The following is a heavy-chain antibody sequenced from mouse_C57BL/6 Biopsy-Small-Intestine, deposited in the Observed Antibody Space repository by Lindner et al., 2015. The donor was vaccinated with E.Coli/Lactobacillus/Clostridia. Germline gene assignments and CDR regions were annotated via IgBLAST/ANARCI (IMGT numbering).Heavy chain of an antibody. CDR2: IIPILGIT. CDR1: GGTFGSYT. J-gene: IGHJ3*01. Sequence: SVKVSCKASGGTFGSYTINWVRQAPGQGPEWMGRIIPILGITTYSKTFQDRVTITADKSTNTAFMELSSLRSEDTATYYCARDGGGNPSPWGGAFDIWGQGTMVTVSS. V-gene: IGHV1-64*01. D-gene: IGHD2-3*01. CDR3: ARDGGGNPSPWGGAFDI.